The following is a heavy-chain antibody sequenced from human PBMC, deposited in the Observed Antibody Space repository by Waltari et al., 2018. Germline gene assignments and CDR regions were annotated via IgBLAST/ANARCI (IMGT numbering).Heavy chain of an antibody. D-gene: IGHD3-16*01. CDR2: INAGNGNT. CDR3: ASVLGSLAFYNAFDI. J-gene: IGHJ3*02. V-gene: IGHV1-3*01. Sequence: QVQLVQSGAEVKKPGASVKVSCKASGYTFTSYAMHWLRQAPGQRLEWMGWINAGNGNTKYSQKFQGRVTITRDTSASTAYMELSSLRSEDTAVYYCASVLGSLAFYNAFDIWGQGTMVTVSS. CDR1: GYTFTSYA.